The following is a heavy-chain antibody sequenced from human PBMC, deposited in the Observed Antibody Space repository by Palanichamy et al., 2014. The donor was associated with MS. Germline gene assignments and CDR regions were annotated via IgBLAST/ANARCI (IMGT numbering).Heavy chain of an antibody. Sequence: QVQLVEVWGRRGPSLGRSLRLSCEASGFTFSNYGMHWIRQAPGKGLEWVAVIWYDGSNKWYADSVKGRFTISRDNSKNTLSLQMNSLRVEDTAAYYCATYDGSGSYFGWGQGTLVTVSS. CDR1: GFTFSNYG. CDR3: ATYDGSGSYFG. J-gene: IGHJ4*02. V-gene: IGHV3-33*01. D-gene: IGHD3-10*01. CDR2: IWYDGSNK.